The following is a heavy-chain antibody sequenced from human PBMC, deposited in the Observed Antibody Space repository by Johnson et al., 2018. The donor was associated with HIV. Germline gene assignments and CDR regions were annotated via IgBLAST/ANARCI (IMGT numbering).Heavy chain of an antibody. CDR1: GFTFSSYG. D-gene: IGHD1/OR15-1a*01. CDR2: ISYDGSNK. Sequence: QVQLVESGGGVVQPGRSLRLSCAASGFTFSSYGMHWVRQAPGKGLEWVAVISYDGSNKYFAASVKGRFTISRDNSKNTLYLQRTSLRAEDTAVYYCAKGGIGTTRIRAQKGAFDIWGQGTMVTVSS. J-gene: IGHJ3*02. CDR3: AKGGIGTTRIRAQKGAFDI. V-gene: IGHV3-30*18.